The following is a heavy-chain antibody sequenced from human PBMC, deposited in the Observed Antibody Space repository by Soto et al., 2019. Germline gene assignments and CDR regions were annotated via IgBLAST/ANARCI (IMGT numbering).Heavy chain of an antibody. J-gene: IGHJ4*02. D-gene: IGHD1-26*01. CDR2: IKSKTDGGTT. V-gene: IGHV3-15*01. Sequence: WWSLRLSCSASVFTFSNAWMSWFRQAPGKGLEWVGRIKSKTDGGTTDYAAPVKGRFTISRDDSKNTLYLQMNSLKTEDTAVYYCIRATTDFDYWGQGTLVTVSS. CDR1: VFTFSNAW. CDR3: IRATTDFDY.